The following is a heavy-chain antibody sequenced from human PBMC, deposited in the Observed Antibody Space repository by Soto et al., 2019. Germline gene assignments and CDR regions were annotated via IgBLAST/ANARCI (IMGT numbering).Heavy chain of an antibody. J-gene: IGHJ6*02. Sequence: QVQLQESGPGLVKPSETLSLTCTVSGGSISRYYWSWIRQPPGKGLEWIGYMYNTGSTDYIPSFKSRVTISVDKSKNQFSLKLNSVTAADTAVYYCARDLWGYCGTDCYPLDVWGQGTTVTVSS. CDR3: ARDLWGYCGTDCYPLDV. V-gene: IGHV4-59*01. D-gene: IGHD2-21*02. CDR1: GGSISRYY. CDR2: MYNTGST.